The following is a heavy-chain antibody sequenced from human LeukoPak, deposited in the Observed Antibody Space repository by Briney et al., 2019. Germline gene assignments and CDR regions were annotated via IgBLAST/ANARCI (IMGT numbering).Heavy chain of an antibody. Sequence: SETLSLTCAVYGGSFSSYYWSWIRQPPGKGLEWIGEINHSGSTNYNPSLKSRVTISVDTSKNQFSLKLSSVTAADTAVYYCARRTYYYDSSGYYSPRRPNAYAFDIWGQGTMVTVSS. D-gene: IGHD3-22*01. CDR3: ARRTYYYDSSGYYSPRRPNAYAFDI. J-gene: IGHJ3*02. CDR2: INHSGST. V-gene: IGHV4-34*01. CDR1: GGSFSSYY.